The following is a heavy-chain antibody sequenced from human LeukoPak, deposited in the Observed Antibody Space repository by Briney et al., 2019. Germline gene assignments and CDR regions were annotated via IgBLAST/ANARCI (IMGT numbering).Heavy chain of an antibody. Sequence: PSQTLSLTCSVSGGSISSGDYYWSWIRQHPGKGLEWIGYIFYSGSTYYNPSLKSRVTISVDTSKNQFSLTLSSVTAADTAVYYCARTNWNYVDYWGQGTLVTVSS. D-gene: IGHD1-20*01. CDR3: ARTNWNYVDY. J-gene: IGHJ4*02. CDR1: GGSISSGDYY. V-gene: IGHV4-31*03. CDR2: IFYSGST.